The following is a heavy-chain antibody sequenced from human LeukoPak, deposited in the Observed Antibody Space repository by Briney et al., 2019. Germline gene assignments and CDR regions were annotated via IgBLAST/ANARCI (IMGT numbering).Heavy chain of an antibody. V-gene: IGHV1-8*03. J-gene: IGHJ4*02. CDR1: GYTFTSYY. D-gene: IGHD2-2*01. CDR3: ARGLRGSPAFDY. Sequence: GASVKVSCKASGYTFTSYYINWVRQATGQGLEWMGWMNPNSGNTGYAQKFQGRVTITRHTSISTAYMELSSLRSEDTAVYYCARGLRGSPAFDYWGQGTLVTVSS. CDR2: MNPNSGNT.